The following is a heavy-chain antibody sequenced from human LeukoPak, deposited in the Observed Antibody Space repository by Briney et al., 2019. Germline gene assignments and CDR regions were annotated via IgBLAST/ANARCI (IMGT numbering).Heavy chain of an antibody. D-gene: IGHD3-16*01. CDR1: GGSISSYY. V-gene: IGHV4-59*01. J-gene: IGHJ4*02. CDR3: ARDRYALTFDY. Sequence: SETLSLTCTVSGGSISSYYWSWIRQPPGKGLEWIGYIYYSGNTNYNPSLKSRVTMSVDTSKNQFSLKLSSVTAADTAVYYCARDRYALTFDYWGQGTLVTVSS. CDR2: IYYSGNT.